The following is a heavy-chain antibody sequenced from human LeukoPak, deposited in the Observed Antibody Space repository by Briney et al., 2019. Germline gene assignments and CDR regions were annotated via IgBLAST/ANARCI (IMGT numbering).Heavy chain of an antibody. J-gene: IGHJ6*03. D-gene: IGHD3-10*01. CDR1: GGTFSSYA. CDR2: IIPIFGTA. V-gene: IGHV1-69*13. CDR3: ARDLRPLWFGELIPPSSRYYYYYYYMDV. Sequence: ASVKVSCKASGGTFSSYAISWVRQAPGQGLEWMGGIIPIFGTANYAQKFQGRVTITADESTSTAYMELSNMRSEDTAVYYCARDLRPLWFGELIPPSSRYYYYYYYMDVWGKGTTVTVSS.